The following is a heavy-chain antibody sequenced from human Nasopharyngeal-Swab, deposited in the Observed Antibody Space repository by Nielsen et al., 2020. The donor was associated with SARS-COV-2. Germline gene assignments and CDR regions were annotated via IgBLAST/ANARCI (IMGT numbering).Heavy chain of an antibody. CDR3: AREGYGSPLDV. CDR2: IGTAGDT. CDR1: GFTFSSYD. Sequence: GESLKISCAASGFTFSSYDMHWVRQATGKGLEWVSAIGTAGDTYYPGSVKGRFTISRENAKNSLYLQMNSLRAGDTAVYYYAREGYGSPLDVWGQGTTVTVSS. V-gene: IGHV3-13*01. D-gene: IGHD3-10*01. J-gene: IGHJ6*02.